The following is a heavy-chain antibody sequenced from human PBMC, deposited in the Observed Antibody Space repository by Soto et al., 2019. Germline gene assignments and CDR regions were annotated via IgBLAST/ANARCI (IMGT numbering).Heavy chain of an antibody. D-gene: IGHD6-19*01. V-gene: IGHV1-69*13. CDR2: IIPIFGTA. CDR1: GGTFSSYA. CDR3: ARDRQSSGWYGDFDY. Sequence: SVKVSCKASGGTFSSYAISWVRQAPGQGLEWMGGIIPIFGTANYAQKFQGRVTITADESTSTAYMELSSLRSEDTAVYYCARDRQSSGWYGDFDYWGQGTLVTVSS. J-gene: IGHJ4*02.